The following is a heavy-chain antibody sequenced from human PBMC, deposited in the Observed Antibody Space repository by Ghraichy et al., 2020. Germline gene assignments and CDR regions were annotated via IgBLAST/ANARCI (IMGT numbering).Heavy chain of an antibody. D-gene: IGHD1-7*01. V-gene: IGHV3-48*01. CDR1: GFTFSSYS. CDR3: ARNYAY. Sequence: GGSLRLSCAASGFTFSSYSMNWVRQAPGKGLEWVSYISSSSSTIYYADSVKGRFTISRDNAKNSLYLQMNSLRAEDTAVYYCARNYAYWGQGTLVTVSS. J-gene: IGHJ4*02. CDR2: ISSSSSTI.